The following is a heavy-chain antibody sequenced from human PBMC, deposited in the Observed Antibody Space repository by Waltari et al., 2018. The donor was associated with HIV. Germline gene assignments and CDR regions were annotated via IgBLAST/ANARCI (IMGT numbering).Heavy chain of an antibody. J-gene: IGHJ6*02. V-gene: IGHV1-69*01. CDR1: GGTFSSYA. CDR3: ARDHRGNKLLYGMDV. Sequence: QVQLVQSGAEVKKPGSAVRVSCQVFGGTFSSYAINWVRQAPRQGLEWMGGIIPAFGTANYAERFQGRVTITADEYTSTAYMDLSSLRSEDTAVYFCARDHRGNKLLYGMDVWGQGTTVTV. CDR2: IIPAFGTA.